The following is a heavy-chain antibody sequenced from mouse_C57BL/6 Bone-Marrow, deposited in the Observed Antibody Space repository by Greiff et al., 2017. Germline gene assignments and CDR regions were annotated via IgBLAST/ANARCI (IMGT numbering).Heavy chain of an antibody. D-gene: IGHD2-2*01. V-gene: IGHV5-16*01. CDR3: AREGYYGYDVFDY. CDR1: GFTFSDYY. J-gene: IGHJ2*01. Sequence: VKLVESEGGLVQPGSSMKLSCTASGFTFSDYYMAWVRQVPEKGLEWVANINYDGSSTYYLDSLKSRFIISRDNAKNILYLQMSSLKSEDTATYYCAREGYYGYDVFDYWGQGTTLTVSS. CDR2: INYDGSST.